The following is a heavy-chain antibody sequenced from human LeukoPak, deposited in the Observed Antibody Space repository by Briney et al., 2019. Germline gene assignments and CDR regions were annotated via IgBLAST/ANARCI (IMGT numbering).Heavy chain of an antibody. CDR2: INPNSGGT. D-gene: IGHD3-22*01. J-gene: IGHJ4*02. CDR3: ARNHDSSVLNY. CDR1: GYTFTGYY. Sequence: ASVKVSCKASGYTFTGYYMHWVRQAPGQGLEWMGWINPNSGGTNYALKFQGRVTMTRDTSISTAYMELSRLRSDDTAVYYCARNHDSSVLNYWGQGTLVTVSS. V-gene: IGHV1-2*02.